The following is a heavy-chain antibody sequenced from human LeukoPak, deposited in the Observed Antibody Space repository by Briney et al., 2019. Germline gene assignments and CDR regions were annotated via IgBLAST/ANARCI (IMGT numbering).Heavy chain of an antibody. CDR1: GFTFSSYW. J-gene: IGHJ4*02. CDR3: VRESVYGSRSYYSY. CDR2: IKQDGSEK. Sequence: GGSLRLSCAASGFTFSSYWMTWVRQAPGKGLEWVANIKQDGSEKFYVDSVKGRFTISRDNAKSSLYLQMNSPRAEDTAVYFCVRESVYGSRSYYSYWGQGTLVTVSS. D-gene: IGHD3-10*01. V-gene: IGHV3-7*04.